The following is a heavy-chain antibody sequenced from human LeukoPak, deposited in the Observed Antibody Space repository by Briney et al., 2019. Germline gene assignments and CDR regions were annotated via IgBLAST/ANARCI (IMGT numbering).Heavy chain of an antibody. CDR3: XRAGGSSWSDF. CDR1: GFTFSSYW. J-gene: IGHJ4*02. D-gene: IGHD6-13*01. CDR2: INQDGSEN. V-gene: IGHV3-7*01. Sequence: GGSLRLSCAASGFTFSSYWMSWVRQSPGKGLEWVANINQDGSENHYVDSVKGRFTISRDNAKNSVFVQMNGLRVEDTAVYYCXRAGGSSWSDFWGQGTLVXV.